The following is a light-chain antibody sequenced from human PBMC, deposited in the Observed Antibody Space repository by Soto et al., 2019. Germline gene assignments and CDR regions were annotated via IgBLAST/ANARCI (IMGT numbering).Light chain of an antibody. CDR2: EVS. CDR1: SSDVGRYNY. V-gene: IGLV2-14*01. Sequence: QSVLTQPASVSGSPGQSITISCTGTSSDVGRYNYVSWYQQHPGKAPKLMICEVSNRPSGVSNRFSGSKSGNTASLTISGLQAEDEADYYYSSYTGSSTYVFGTGTKLTVL. J-gene: IGLJ1*01. CDR3: SSYTGSSTYV.